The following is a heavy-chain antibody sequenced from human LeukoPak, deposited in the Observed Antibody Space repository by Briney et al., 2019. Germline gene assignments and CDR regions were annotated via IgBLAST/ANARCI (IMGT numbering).Heavy chain of an antibody. V-gene: IGHV3-30*03. J-gene: IGHJ4*02. CDR1: GFTFSSYW. D-gene: IGHD4/OR15-4a*01. CDR3: ARALNRHIGAFEY. Sequence: GGSLRLSCAASGFTFSSYWMHWVRQSPGKGLEWVAVISYDGNIKYYADSVKGRFTISRDNSKNTLYLHMNSLRVEDTATYFCARALNRHIGAFEYWGQGALVTVSS. CDR2: ISYDGNIK.